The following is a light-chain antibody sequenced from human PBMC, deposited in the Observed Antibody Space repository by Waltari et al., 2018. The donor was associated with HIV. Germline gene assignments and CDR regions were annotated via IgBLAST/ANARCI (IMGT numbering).Light chain of an antibody. J-gene: IGKJ3*01. CDR3: EQIYTFPLFT. V-gene: IGKV1-39*01. CDR1: QTIGDY. Sequence: DIQLTQSPSPLSASVGDRVTITCRASQTIGDYVNWYQKKPGKPPKLLIYSATSLQPGVPSRFSGSGSGTDFALTISSLQPEDFAIYYCEQIYTFPLFTFGPGTKVDIK. CDR2: SAT.